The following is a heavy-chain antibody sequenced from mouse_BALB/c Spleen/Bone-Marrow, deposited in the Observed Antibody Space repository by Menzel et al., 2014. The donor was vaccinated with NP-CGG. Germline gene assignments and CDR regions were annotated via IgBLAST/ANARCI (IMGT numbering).Heavy chain of an antibody. J-gene: IGHJ2*01. Sequence: DVKLQESGAELVKPGASVKLSCTASGFHIKDTYMHWVQQRPEQGLEWIGRIDPANGNTKYDPKFQGKASITADKSSNTAYLQLSSLTSEDTAVYYCASYVYGDYFDYRGQGTTLTVSS. CDR1: GFHIKDTY. V-gene: IGHV14-3*02. CDR3: ASYVYGDYFDY. CDR2: IDPANGNT. D-gene: IGHD2-2*01.